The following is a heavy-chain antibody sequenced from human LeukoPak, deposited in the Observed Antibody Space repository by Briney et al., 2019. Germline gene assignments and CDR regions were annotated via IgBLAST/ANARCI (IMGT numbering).Heavy chain of an antibody. CDR2: INHSGST. V-gene: IGHV4-34*01. J-gene: IGHJ4*02. D-gene: IGHD5-18*01. Sequence: PSETLSLTCAVYGGSLSGYYWSWIRQPPGKGLEWIGEINHSGSTNYNPPLKSRVTISLDTSKKQFSLKLSSVTAADTAVYYCAGRLSYGSFFDYWGQGTLVTVSS. CDR3: AGRLSYGSFFDY. CDR1: GGSLSGYY.